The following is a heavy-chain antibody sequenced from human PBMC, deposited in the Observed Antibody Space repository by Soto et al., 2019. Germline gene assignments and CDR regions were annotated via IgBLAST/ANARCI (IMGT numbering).Heavy chain of an antibody. J-gene: IGHJ4*02. D-gene: IGHD6-19*01. CDR3: ARESVIAVAGFDY. CDR1: GGSMSSYY. CDR2: IYYSGST. Sequence: QVQLQESGPGLVKPSETLSLTCTVSGGSMSSYYWSWIRQPPGKGLEWIGYIYYSGSTNYNPSLKSRVTISVDTSKNQFSLKLSSVTAADTAVYYCARESVIAVAGFDYWGQGTLVTVSS. V-gene: IGHV4-59*01.